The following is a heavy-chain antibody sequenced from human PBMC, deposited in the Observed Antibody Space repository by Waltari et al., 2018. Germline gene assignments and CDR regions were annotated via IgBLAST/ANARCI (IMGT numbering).Heavy chain of an antibody. V-gene: IGHV3-74*01. CDR1: GFTFSSYW. CDR3: AREGWFGELSVYYGMDV. CDR2: MNSDGSST. Sequence: EVQLVESGGGLVQPGGSLRLSCAASGFTFSSYWMHWVRQAPGKGLVWVSRMNSDGSSTSYADSVKGRFTISRDNAKNTLYLQMNSLRAEDTAVYYCAREGWFGELSVYYGMDVWGQGTTVTVSS. J-gene: IGHJ6*02. D-gene: IGHD3-10*01.